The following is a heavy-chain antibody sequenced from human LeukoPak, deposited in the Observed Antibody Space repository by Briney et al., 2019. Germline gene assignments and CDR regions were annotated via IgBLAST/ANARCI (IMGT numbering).Heavy chain of an antibody. J-gene: IGHJ6*03. CDR3: ARGLSATSYYYYYMDV. CDR2: IRAYNGNT. CDR1: GYTFTSYG. D-gene: IGHD1-14*01. V-gene: IGHV1-18*01. Sequence: ASVKVSCKASGYTFTSYGISWVRQAPGQGLEWMGWIRAYNGNTNYAQKLQGRVTMTTDTSTNTAYMELRSLRSDDTAVYYCARGLSATSYYYYYMDVWGKGTTVTVSS.